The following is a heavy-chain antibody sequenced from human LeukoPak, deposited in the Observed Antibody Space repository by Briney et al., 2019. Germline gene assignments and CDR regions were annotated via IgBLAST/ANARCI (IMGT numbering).Heavy chain of an antibody. CDR2: IYYSGST. CDR1: GGSISSYY. D-gene: IGHD3-22*01. V-gene: IGHV4-59*01. Sequence: SETLSLTCTVSGGSISSYYWSWIRQPPGKGLEWIGYIYYSGSTNYNPSLKSRVTISVDTSKNQFSLKLSSVTAAGTAVYYCTSYYYDSSGYYNFDYWGQGTLVTVSS. CDR3: TSYYYDSSGYYNFDY. J-gene: IGHJ4*02.